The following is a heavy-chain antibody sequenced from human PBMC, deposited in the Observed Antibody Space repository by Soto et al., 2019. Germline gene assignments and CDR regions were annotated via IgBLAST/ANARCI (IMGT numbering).Heavy chain of an antibody. J-gene: IGHJ4*02. Sequence: EVQLVESGGGLVKPGGCLRLSCAVSGFTFSSCTMNWVRQAPGKGLEWVSSISSSGSTYYADSVKGRFTISRDNAKNSLYLQMNSLRAEDTAVYYCAREVQPVVRREYDYWGQGTLVTVSS. CDR2: ISSSGST. V-gene: IGHV3-21*06. D-gene: IGHD1-1*01. CDR3: AREVQPVVRREYDY. CDR1: GFTFSSCT.